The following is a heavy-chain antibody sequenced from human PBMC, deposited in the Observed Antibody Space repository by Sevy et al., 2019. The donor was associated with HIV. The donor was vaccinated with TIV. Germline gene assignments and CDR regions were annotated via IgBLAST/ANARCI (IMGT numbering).Heavy chain of an antibody. V-gene: IGHV1-69*13. CDR1: GGTFSSYA. J-gene: IGHJ5*02. Sequence: ASVKVSCKASGGTFSSYAISWVRQAPGQGLEWMGGIIPIFGTANYAQKFQGRVTITADESTSTAYMELSSLRSEDTAVYYCARDYLARAIFGVVSGGFDPWCQGTLVTVSS. CDR3: ARDYLARAIFGVVSGGFDP. CDR2: IIPIFGTA. D-gene: IGHD3-3*01.